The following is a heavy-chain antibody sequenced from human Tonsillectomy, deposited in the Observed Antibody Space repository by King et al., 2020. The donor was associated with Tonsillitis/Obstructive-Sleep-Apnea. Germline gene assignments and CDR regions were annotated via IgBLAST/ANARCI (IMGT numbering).Heavy chain of an antibody. D-gene: IGHD6-19*01. J-gene: IGHJ4*02. V-gene: IGHV2-70*01. CDR3: ARSDSSGWQYYFDY. CDR1: GFSLSTSGMC. Sequence: TLKESGPALVKPTQTLTLTCTFSGFSLSTSGMCVSWIRQPPGKALEWLALIDWDDDKYYSTSLKTRLTISKDTSKNQVVLTMTNMDPVDTATYYWARSDSSGWQYYFDYWGQGTLVTVSS. CDR2: IDWDDDK.